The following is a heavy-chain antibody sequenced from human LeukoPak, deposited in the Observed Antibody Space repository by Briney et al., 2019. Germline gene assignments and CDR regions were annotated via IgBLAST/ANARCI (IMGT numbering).Heavy chain of an antibody. V-gene: IGHV1-24*01. D-gene: IGHD4-17*01. CDR1: GYTLTELS. CDR3: ATGRYGDFSYFDY. Sequence: ASVKVSCKVSGYTLTELSMHWVRQAPGKGLEWMGGFDPEDGETIYAQKFQGRVTMTEDTPTDTAYMELSSLRSEDTAVYYCATGRYGDFSYFDYWGQGTLDTVSS. CDR2: FDPEDGET. J-gene: IGHJ4*02.